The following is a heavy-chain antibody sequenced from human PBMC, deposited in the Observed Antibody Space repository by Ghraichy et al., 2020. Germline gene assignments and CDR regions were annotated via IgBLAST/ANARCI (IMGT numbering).Heavy chain of an antibody. CDR1: GGSVSSGSYY. CDR3: ARGRQQLVQYYYYYMDV. J-gene: IGHJ6*03. CDR2: IYYSGST. Sequence: SETLSLTCTVSGGSVSSGSYYWSWIRQPPGKGLEWIGYIYYSGSTNYNPSLKSRVTISVDTSKNQFSLKLSSVTAADTAVYYCARGRQQLVQYYYYYMDVWGKGTTVTVSS. D-gene: IGHD6-13*01. V-gene: IGHV4-61*01.